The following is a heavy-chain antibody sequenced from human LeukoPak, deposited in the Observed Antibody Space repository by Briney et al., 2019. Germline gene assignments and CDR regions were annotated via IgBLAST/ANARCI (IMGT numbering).Heavy chain of an antibody. CDR2: IFYDGNT. CDR1: GGSFNSYF. J-gene: IGHJ3*02. CDR3: ARVGPSYGDYDWFGAFDI. Sequence: SETLSLTCTVSGGSFNSYFRTWVRQPPGKGLEWVASIFYDGNTKYGPFFESRVTVSLDTSKSQISLKFTSVTAADTAVYYCARVGPSYGDYDWFGAFDIWGQGTMVTVSS. V-gene: IGHV4-59*12. D-gene: IGHD4-17*01.